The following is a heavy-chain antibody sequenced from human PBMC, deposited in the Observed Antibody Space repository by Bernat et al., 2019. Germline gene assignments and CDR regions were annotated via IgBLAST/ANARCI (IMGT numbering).Heavy chain of an antibody. CDR2: IWHDGGLK. CDR3: AGDRPNDKFDHHPMFDY. V-gene: IGHV3-33*01. CDR1: GFTFSDHI. Sequence: QVQLVESGGGVVQPGTSLRLSCAASGFTFSDHIMHWVRQAPGEALEWVAIIWHDGGLKYYAETVKGRLTISRDNSKYTLYLEINSLRVEDTAVYYCAGDRPNDKFDHHPMFDYWGPGAVVSVSS. D-gene: IGHD3-22*01. J-gene: IGHJ4*02.